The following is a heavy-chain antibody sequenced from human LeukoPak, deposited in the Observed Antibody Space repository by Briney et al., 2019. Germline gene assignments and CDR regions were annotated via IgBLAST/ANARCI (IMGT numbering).Heavy chain of an antibody. CDR1: GYTLTELS. V-gene: IGHV1-24*01. D-gene: IGHD6-13*01. J-gene: IGHJ5*02. CDR3: ATVLRGAAVGYDTNGWFDP. CDR2: FDPEDGET. Sequence: ASVKVSCKVSGYTLTELSMHWVRQAPGKGLEWMGGFDPEDGETIYAQKFQGRVTMTEDTSTDTAYMELSSLRSEDTAVYYCATVLRGAAVGYDTNGWFDPWGQGTLVTVSS.